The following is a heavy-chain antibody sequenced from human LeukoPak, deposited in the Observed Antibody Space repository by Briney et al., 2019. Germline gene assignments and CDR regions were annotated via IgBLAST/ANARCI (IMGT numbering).Heavy chain of an antibody. D-gene: IGHD3-22*01. CDR3: ARAPIYYYDSSGYYGY. Sequence: GGSLRLSCAASGFTFSSYAMHWVRQAPGKGLEWVAVISYDGSNKYYADSVKGRFTISRDNSKNTLYLQMNSLRAEDTAGYYCARAPIYYYDSSGYYGYWGQGTLVTVSS. CDR1: GFTFSSYA. CDR2: ISYDGSNK. V-gene: IGHV3-30-3*01. J-gene: IGHJ4*02.